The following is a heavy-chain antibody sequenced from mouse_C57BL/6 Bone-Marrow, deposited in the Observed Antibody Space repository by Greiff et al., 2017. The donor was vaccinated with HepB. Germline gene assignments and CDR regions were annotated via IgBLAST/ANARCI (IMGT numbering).Heavy chain of an antibody. Sequence: EVKLMESGGGLVKPGGSLKLSCAASGFTFSSYAMSWVRQTPEKRLEWVATISDGGSYTYYPDNVKGRFTISRDNAKNNLYLQMSHLKSEDTAMYYCARDPYYYGNAMDYWGQGTSVTVSS. CDR3: ARDPYYYGNAMDY. CDR1: GFTFSSYA. CDR2: ISDGGSYT. D-gene: IGHD1-1*01. V-gene: IGHV5-4*01. J-gene: IGHJ4*01.